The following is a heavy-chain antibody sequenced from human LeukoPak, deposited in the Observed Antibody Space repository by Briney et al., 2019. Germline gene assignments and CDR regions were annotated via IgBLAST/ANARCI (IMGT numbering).Heavy chain of an antibody. CDR1: GDSISSGDYY. V-gene: IGHV4-61*02. J-gene: IGHJ3*02. Sequence: KPSETLSLTCTVSGDSISSGDYYWSWIRQPAGKGLEWIGRISSSGCTNYNPSLESRVTISVDTSKNQCSLKLSSVTAADTAVYFCARGPYSYDSSGAFDIWGQGTMVTVSS. CDR2: ISSSGCT. CDR3: ARGPYSYDSSGAFDI. D-gene: IGHD3-22*01.